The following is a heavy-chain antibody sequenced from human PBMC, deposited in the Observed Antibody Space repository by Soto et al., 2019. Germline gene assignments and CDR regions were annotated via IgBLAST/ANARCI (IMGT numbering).Heavy chain of an antibody. CDR3: VGTGTTDDH. CDR1: GASVSSGDYY. J-gene: IGHJ4*02. V-gene: IGHV4-30-4*01. CDR2: IYYSGDS. Sequence: SETLSLTCTVSGASVSSGDYYWSSIRQSPGKGLEWIGYIYYSGDSYYNPSLKGRLTISIDTSKNQFSLILNSVTVADTAIYYCVGTGTTDDHWGPGTLVTVSS. D-gene: IGHD4-17*01.